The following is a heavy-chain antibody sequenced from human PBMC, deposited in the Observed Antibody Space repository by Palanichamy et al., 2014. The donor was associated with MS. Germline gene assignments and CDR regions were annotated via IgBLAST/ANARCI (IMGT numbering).Heavy chain of an antibody. CDR3: ARGSMGQFDY. CDR2: IKQDGSEK. J-gene: IGHJ4*02. Sequence: EVQLVESGGGLVQPGGVPETLLCSLWNSPLVAIGMSWVRQAPGKGLEWVANIKQDGSEKYYVDSVKGRFTISRDNAKNSLYLQMNSLSAEDTAVYYCARGSMGQFDYWGQGTLVTVSS. D-gene: IGHD2-8*01. V-gene: IGHV3-7*01. CDR1: NSPLVAIG.